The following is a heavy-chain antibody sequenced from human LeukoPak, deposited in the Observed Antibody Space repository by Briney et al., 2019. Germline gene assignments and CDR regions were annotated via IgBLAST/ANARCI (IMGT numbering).Heavy chain of an antibody. D-gene: IGHD3-10*01. CDR1: GYTFIDYY. V-gene: IGHV1-2*02. CDR3: ARGYGSGCGDY. CDR2: INPKSGAT. J-gene: IGHJ4*02. Sequence: GASVKVSCKASGYTFIDYYIHWVRQAPGQGLEWMGWINPKSGATNYAQKFQGRVTMTRDTSISTAYMELSSLRSEDTAVYYCARGYGSGCGDYWGQGTLVTVSS.